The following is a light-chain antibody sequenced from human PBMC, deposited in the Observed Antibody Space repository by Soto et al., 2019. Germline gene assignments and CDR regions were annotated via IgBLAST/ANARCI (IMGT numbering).Light chain of an antibody. CDR3: QQYNSYPLT. J-gene: IGKJ4*01. Sequence: DIQMTQSPSSLSASVVDRVNITCRASQGISNYLAWFQQKPGKAPKSLIYGASSLQSGVPSKFSGSGSGTDFTLNISLQPEDFVTYYCQQYNSYPLTWGGGTKVDI. CDR2: GAS. CDR1: QGISNY. V-gene: IGKV1-16*02.